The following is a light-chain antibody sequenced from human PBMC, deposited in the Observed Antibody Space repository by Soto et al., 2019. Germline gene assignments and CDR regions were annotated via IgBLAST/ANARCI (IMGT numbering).Light chain of an antibody. Sequence: QLTQSPSSLSASVGARVTITCRASQGISSYLAWYQQKQGKAPKLLIYAASTLQSGVPSRFSGSVSGTDVTITISSLQPEDCATYDCQQLNSYPITFGQGTRLEIK. CDR1: QGISSY. CDR2: AAS. J-gene: IGKJ5*01. V-gene: IGKV1-9*01. CDR3: QQLNSYPIT.